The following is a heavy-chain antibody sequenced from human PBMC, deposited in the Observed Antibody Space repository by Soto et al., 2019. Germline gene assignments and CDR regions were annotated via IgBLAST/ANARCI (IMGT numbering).Heavy chain of an antibody. CDR2: IYHSGST. CDR3: ARDFNVYGNSSTYSGIDV. Sequence: SETLSLTCTFSVYSINNYYWSCIRHPPGKGLEWIGYIYHSGSTDYNPSLKSRVTISVDPSKTQFSLRLSSVTAADTAAYYCARDFNVYGNSSTYSGIDVWGRGTTVNVTS. J-gene: IGHJ6*02. V-gene: IGHV4-59*01. D-gene: IGHD6-13*01. CDR1: VYSINNYY.